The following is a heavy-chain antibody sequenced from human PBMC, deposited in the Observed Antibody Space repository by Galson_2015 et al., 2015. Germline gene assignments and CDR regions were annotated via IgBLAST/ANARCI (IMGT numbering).Heavy chain of an antibody. D-gene: IGHD6-6*01. V-gene: IGHV4-61*02. CDR3: ARDEGKQLVFDY. CDR2: IYTRGST. J-gene: IGHJ4*02. CDR1: GGSISSGSYY. Sequence: TLSLTCTVSGGSISSGSYYWNWIRQPAGKGLEWIGRIYTRGSTNYNPSLKSRVTISVDTSKNQFSLKLRSVTAADTAVYYCARDEGKQLVFDYWGQGTLVTVSS.